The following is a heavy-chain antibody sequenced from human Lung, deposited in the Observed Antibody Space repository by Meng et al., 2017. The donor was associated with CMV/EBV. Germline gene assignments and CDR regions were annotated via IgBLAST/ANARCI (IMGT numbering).Heavy chain of an antibody. CDR3: ARGIKEWSYFYYHAMDV. V-gene: IGHV3-30*04. D-gene: IGHD3-3*01. Sequence: GGSLRLXCAASGFTFSSSAMHWVRQAPGKGLEWVAVVSYDGSHKYYADSVKGRFTISRDNSKNSLYLQMNSPRPEDTAVYYCARGIKEWSYFYYHAMDVWGQGXTVTVSS. CDR2: VSYDGSHK. J-gene: IGHJ6*02. CDR1: GFTFSSSA.